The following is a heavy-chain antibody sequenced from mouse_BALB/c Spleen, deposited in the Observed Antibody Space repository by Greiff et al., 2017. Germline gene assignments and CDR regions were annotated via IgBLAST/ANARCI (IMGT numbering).Heavy chain of an antibody. CDR2: IDPANGNT. Sequence: EVQLQESGAELVKPGASVKLSCTASGFNIKDTYMHWVKQRPEQGLEWIGRIDPANGNTKYDPKFQGKATITADTSSNTAYLQLSSLTSEDTAVYYCARCYSYYFDDWGQGTTLTVSS. CDR3: ARCYSYYFDD. J-gene: IGHJ2*01. V-gene: IGHV14-3*02. CDR1: GFNIKDTY. D-gene: IGHD1-1*01.